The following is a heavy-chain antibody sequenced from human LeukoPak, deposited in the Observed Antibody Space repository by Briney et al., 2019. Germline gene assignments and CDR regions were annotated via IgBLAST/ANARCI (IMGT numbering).Heavy chain of an antibody. J-gene: IGHJ4*02. CDR2: IWYDGSNK. CDR3: ARVADYDYVWGSYDY. D-gene: IGHD3-16*01. CDR1: GFTFSSYG. Sequence: GGSLRLSCAASGFTFSSYGMHWVRQAPGKGLEWVAVIWYDGSNKYYADSVKGRFTISRDNSKNTLYLQMNSLRAEDTAVYYCARVADYDYVWGSYDYWGQGTLVTVSS. V-gene: IGHV3-33*01.